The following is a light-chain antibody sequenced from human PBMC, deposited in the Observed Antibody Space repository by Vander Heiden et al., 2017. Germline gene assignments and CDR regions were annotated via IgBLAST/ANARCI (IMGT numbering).Light chain of an antibody. J-gene: IGLJ2*01. CDR3: CSYAGTGTYIV. Sequence: SALTQPASVSASPGQSITISCTATSSDIGRFTLVSWYRQSPGKAPKLIISEVTERPSGVSSRFSGSKSGYTASLTISGLQPEDEADYYCCSYAGTGTYIVFGGGTKLTVL. V-gene: IGLV2-23*02. CDR2: EVT. CDR1: SSDIGRFTL.